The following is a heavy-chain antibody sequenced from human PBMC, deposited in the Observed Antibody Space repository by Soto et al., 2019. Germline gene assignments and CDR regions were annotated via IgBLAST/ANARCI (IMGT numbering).Heavy chain of an antibody. D-gene: IGHD3-3*01. CDR3: ATIITYNYAFWSGKTYGAFDI. Sequence: ASVKVSCKASGYTFTSYAIHWVRQAPGQRLEWMGWMNAGSGNTRYSQKFQGRVTMTRDTSVSTAYMELSSLRSEDTAVYYCATIITYNYAFWSGKTYGAFDIWGQGTKVTVSS. CDR1: GYTFTSYA. V-gene: IGHV1-3*01. CDR2: MNAGSGNT. J-gene: IGHJ3*02.